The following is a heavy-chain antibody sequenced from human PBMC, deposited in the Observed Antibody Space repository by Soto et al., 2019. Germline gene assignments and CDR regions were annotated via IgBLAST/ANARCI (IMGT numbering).Heavy chain of an antibody. Sequence: SETLSLTCTVSGGSIRSYCWTWIRQPPGEGLEWIGEINHSGSTNYNPSLKSRVTISVDTSKNQFSLKLSSVTAADTAVYYCARGGKRRRGSYSGTNFDYWGQGTLVTVSS. V-gene: IGHV4-34*01. CDR3: ARGGKRRRGSYSGTNFDY. J-gene: IGHJ4*02. CDR1: GGSIRSYC. CDR2: INHSGST. D-gene: IGHD3-10*01.